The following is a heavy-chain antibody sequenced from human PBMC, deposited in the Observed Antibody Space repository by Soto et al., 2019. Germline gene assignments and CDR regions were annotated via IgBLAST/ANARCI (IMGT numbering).Heavy chain of an antibody. V-gene: IGHV4-61*01. CDR3: ARYYDLVDY. Sequence: PSETLSLTCTVSGGSVSSSSYYWSWIRQPPGKGLEWIGYIYYSGSTKYNPSLKSRVTISVDRSKNQFSLKLSSVTAADTAVYYCARYYDLVDYWGQGTLVTVSS. J-gene: IGHJ4*02. CDR2: IYYSGST. D-gene: IGHD3-16*01. CDR1: GGSVSSSSYY.